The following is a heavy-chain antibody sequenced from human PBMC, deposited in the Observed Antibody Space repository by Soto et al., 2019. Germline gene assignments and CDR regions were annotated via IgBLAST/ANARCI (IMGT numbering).Heavy chain of an antibody. V-gene: IGHV1-69*04. CDR2: IIPILGIA. CDR1: GGTFSSYT. Sequence: GASVKVSCKASGGTFSSYTISWVRQAPGQGLEWMGRIIPILGIANYAQKFQGRVTITADKSTSTAYMELSSLRSEDTAVYYCARDPSGSSSWQTKDNFDYWGQGTLVTVSS. J-gene: IGHJ4*02. D-gene: IGHD6-13*01. CDR3: ARDPSGSSSWQTKDNFDY.